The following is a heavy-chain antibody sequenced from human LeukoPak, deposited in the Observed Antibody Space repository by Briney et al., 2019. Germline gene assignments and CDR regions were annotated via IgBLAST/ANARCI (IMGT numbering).Heavy chain of an antibody. V-gene: IGHV5-51*01. Sequence: GESLKISCKGSGYNFINHWIGSVRQMPGKGLEWMGIIYPGDSETRYSPSFQGQVTITDDKSISTAYLQWSSLKASDTAMYYCARYCSGSSCFHYGMDVWGQGTTVTVSS. D-gene: IGHD2-15*01. J-gene: IGHJ6*02. CDR3: ARYCSGSSCFHYGMDV. CDR2: IYPGDSET. CDR1: GYNFINHW.